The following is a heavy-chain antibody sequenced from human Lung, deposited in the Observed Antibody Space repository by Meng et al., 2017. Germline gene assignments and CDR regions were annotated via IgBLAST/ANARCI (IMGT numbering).Heavy chain of an antibody. J-gene: IGHJ5*02. CDR1: GGAIVSSSW. V-gene: IGHV4-4*02. Sequence: VGRSGTPSLSCAISGGAIVSSSWWSWVRQHPGKALEWIGEIYHSWSTHYNPSIKSRVTISVDKSKNQFSLKLSSVTDADLAVYYCAGGSITMVRGVSVFDHWGQGTLVTVSS. CDR3: AGGSITMVRGVSVFDH. D-gene: IGHD3-10*01. CDR2: IYHSWST.